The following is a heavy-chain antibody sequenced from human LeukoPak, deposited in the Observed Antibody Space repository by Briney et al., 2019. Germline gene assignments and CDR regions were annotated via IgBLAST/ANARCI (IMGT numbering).Heavy chain of an antibody. CDR2: ISYSGST. V-gene: IGHV4-59*08. J-gene: IGHJ4*02. CDR1: GGSISSFY. D-gene: IGHD5-12*01. CDR3: ARRGYSGYHDY. Sequence: SETLSLTCNVSGGSISSFYWSWIRQPPGKGLEWIGYISYSGSTNYNPSLKSRVTISVDTSKNQFSLKLSSVTAADTAVYYCARRGYSGYHDYWGQGTLVTVSS.